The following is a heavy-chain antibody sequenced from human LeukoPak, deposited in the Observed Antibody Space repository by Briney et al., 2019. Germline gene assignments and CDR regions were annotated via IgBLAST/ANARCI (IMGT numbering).Heavy chain of an antibody. CDR1: GYSFTGYY. D-gene: IGHD1-14*01. CDR2: INPHSGST. Sequence: ASLKVSCKASGYSFTGYYLHWVRQAPGQGLEWMGWINPHSGSTTYAQQFQGRVTMTRDTANTTVYMELNRLTSDDTAVYYCARYPPDDFWGQGTLVTVS. V-gene: IGHV1-2*02. CDR3: ARYPPDDF. J-gene: IGHJ4*02.